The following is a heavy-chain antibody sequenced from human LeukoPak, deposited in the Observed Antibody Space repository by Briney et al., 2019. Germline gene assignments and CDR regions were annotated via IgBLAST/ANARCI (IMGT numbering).Heavy chain of an antibody. CDR3: ARGPGSSR. Sequence: SETLSLTCTVSGGSISSYYWSWIRQPPGKGLEWIGYIYYSGSTNHNPSLKSRVTISVDTSKNQFSLKLSSVTAADTAVYYCARGPGSSRWGQGTLVTVSS. CDR2: IYYSGST. CDR1: GGSISSYY. J-gene: IGHJ4*02. V-gene: IGHV4-59*01. D-gene: IGHD6-6*01.